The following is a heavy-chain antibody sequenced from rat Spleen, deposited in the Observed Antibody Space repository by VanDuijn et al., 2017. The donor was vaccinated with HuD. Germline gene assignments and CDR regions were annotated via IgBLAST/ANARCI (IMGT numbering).Heavy chain of an antibody. D-gene: IGHD1-11*01. CDR3: ATALNYGGYDYYVMDA. CDR1: GFTFSDYY. Sequence: EVQLAESGGGLVQPGRSLKLSCAASGFTFSDYYMAWVRQAPTKGLEWVASISYDGGSTYYRDSVKGRFTISRDNAKSTLYLQMDSLRSEDTATYYCATALNYGGYDYYVMDAWGQGASVTVSS. J-gene: IGHJ4*01. CDR2: ISYDGGST. V-gene: IGHV5-20*01.